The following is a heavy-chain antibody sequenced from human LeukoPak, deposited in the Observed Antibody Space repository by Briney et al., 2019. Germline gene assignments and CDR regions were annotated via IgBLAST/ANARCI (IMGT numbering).Heavy chain of an antibody. J-gene: IGHJ6*02. CDR1: GGSISSSSYY. D-gene: IGHD3-22*01. CDR2: IYYSGIP. V-gene: IGHV4-39*07. CDR3: ARGGVVNGLDV. Sequence: SETLSLTCTVSGGSISSSSYYWGWIRQPPGKGLEWIGTIYYSGIPYYSPSLESRVTISVDTSKNQFSLKLTSVTAADTAVYYCARGGVVNGLDVWGQGTTVTVSS.